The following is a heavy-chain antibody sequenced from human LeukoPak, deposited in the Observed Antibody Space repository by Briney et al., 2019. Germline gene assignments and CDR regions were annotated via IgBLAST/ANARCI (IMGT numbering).Heavy chain of an antibody. CDR1: GGSFSGYY. D-gene: IGHD2-15*01. CDR2: INHSGST. CDR3: ARHDLGYCSGGPCPYYFDS. Sequence: SETLSLTCAVYGGSFSGYYWSWIRQPPGKGLEWIGEINHSGSTNYNPSLKSRVTISVDTSKNQFSLKLSSVTAADTAVYYCARHDLGYCSGGPCPYYFDSWGQGTLVTVSS. J-gene: IGHJ4*02. V-gene: IGHV4-34*01.